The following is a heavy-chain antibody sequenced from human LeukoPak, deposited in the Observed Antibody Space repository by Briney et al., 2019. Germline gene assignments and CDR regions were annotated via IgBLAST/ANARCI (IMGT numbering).Heavy chain of an antibody. V-gene: IGHV3-48*01. Sequence: PGGSLRLSCAASGFTFSTYSMNWVRQAPGKGLEWVSYISSSSSTIYYADSVKGRFTISRDNAKNSLYLQMNSLRAEDTAVYYCARDLGHYGSGSPYWGRGTLVTVSS. CDR1: GFTFSTYS. CDR3: ARDLGHYGSGSPY. D-gene: IGHD3-10*01. J-gene: IGHJ4*02. CDR2: ISSSSSTI.